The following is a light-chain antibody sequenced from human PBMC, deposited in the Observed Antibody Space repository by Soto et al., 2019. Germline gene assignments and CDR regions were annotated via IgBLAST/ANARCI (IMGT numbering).Light chain of an antibody. CDR2: GAS. CDR3: QIYGNSPLT. V-gene: IGKV3-20*01. Sequence: EIVLTQSPGTPSLSPGERATLSCRASQSVSSSYLARYQQKPGQAPMLLIYGASSRATGIPDRFSGSGSGAGFTVNISSLECEDFAVYYCQIYGNSPLTFGHGT. J-gene: IGKJ2*01. CDR1: QSVSSSY.